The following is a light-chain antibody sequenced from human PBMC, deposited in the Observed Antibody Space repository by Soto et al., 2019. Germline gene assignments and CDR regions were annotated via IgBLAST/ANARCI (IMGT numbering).Light chain of an antibody. CDR3: QTSGTGIQRAVV. V-gene: IGLV4-69*01. CDR2: LTSDGSH. CDR1: SGHSNYA. J-gene: IGLJ2*01. Sequence: QSVLTQSPSASASLGASVKLTCTLSSGHSNYAIAWHQQLPEKGPRYLMKLTSDGSHSKGDGIPDRFSGSSSGAERYLTPSSLQSEDDDDYSCQTSGTGIQRAVVFGGGTKLTVL.